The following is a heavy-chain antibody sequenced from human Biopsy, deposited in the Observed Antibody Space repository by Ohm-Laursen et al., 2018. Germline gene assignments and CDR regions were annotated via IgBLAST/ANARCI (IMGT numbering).Heavy chain of an antibody. V-gene: IGHV3-33*01. CDR2: LWYDGTNK. CDR1: GFSFSSYG. D-gene: IGHD3-10*01. CDR3: ARPTSARAGGAPFDI. Sequence: RSLRLSCTASGFSFSSYGMHWVRQAPGKGLEWVAVLWYDGTNKYYADSVKGRFTISRDNSKNTLYLQMNSLRAEDTAMYYCARPTSARAGGAPFDIWGQGTMVTVSS. J-gene: IGHJ3*02.